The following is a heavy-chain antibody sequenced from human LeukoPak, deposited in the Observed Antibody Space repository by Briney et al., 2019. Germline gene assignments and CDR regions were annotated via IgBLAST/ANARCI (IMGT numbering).Heavy chain of an antibody. CDR2: ISWNSGSI. D-gene: IGHD2-15*01. V-gene: IGHV3-9*03. CDR3: AGGSCYSVSSCAFDI. J-gene: IGHJ3*02. Sequence: GRSLRLSCAASGFTFDDYAMHWVRQAPGKGLEWVSGISWNSGSIGYADSVKGRFTISRDNAKNSLYLQMNSLRAEDMALYYCAGGSCYSVSSCAFDIWGQGTMVTVSS. CDR1: GFTFDDYA.